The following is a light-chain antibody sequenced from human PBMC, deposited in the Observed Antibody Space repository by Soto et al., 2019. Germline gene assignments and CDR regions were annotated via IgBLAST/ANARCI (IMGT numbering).Light chain of an antibody. CDR2: DAS. V-gene: IGKV3-11*01. CDR1: ESVSRY. J-gene: IGKJ4*01. CDR3: QQRSNWPST. Sequence: EIVLTQSPATLSLSPGNRATLSCRASESVSRYLAWYQQKPGQAPRLLIYDASSIATGIPARFSGSGSGTDFTLTITSLEPEDFAAYYCQQRSNWPSTFGGGTKVEIK.